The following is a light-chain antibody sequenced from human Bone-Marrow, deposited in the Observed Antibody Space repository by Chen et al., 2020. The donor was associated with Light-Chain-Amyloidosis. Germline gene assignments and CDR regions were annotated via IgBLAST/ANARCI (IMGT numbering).Light chain of an antibody. CDR2: GSS. V-gene: IGKV3-20*01. CDR3: QQYGTSPLT. CDR1: QTISSNY. Sequence: EIVLTQSPGTLSLSPGEGANLSCRASQTISSNYLTWYQQKFGKAPRLLIYGSSSRATGIPDRFTGRGSGTDFNLTINRLEPEDFAMYYCQQYGTSPLTFGGGTKVEIK. J-gene: IGKJ4*01.